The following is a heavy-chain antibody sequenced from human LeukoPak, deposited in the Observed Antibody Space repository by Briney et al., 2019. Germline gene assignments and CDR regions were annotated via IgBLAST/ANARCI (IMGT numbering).Heavy chain of an antibody. CDR1: GFTFSSYA. CDR3: AKDYGSGSYLWSVY. D-gene: IGHD3-10*01. Sequence: GGSLRLSCAASGFTFSSYAMSWVRQAPGKGLEWVSAISGSGGSTYYADSVKGRFTISRDNSKNTLYLQMNSLRAEDTAVYYCAKDYGSGSYLWSVYWGQGTLVTVSS. V-gene: IGHV3-23*01. J-gene: IGHJ4*02. CDR2: ISGSGGST.